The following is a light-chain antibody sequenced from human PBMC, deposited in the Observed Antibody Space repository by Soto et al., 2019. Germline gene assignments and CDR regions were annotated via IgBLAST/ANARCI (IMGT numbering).Light chain of an antibody. J-gene: IGKJ1*01. CDR2: DAS. CDR3: QQRGNWPRT. Sequence: EIVLTQSPATLSLSPGERATLSCRASQSVSSYLAWYQQKPGQAPRLLIYDASKRATGIPARFSGSGSGTDFSLTISNLEPEDFADYYCQQRGNWPRTFGQGPKVAIK. V-gene: IGKV3-11*01. CDR1: QSVSSY.